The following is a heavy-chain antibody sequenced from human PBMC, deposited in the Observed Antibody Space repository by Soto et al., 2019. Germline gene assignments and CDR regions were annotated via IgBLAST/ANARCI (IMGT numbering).Heavy chain of an antibody. CDR2: IYYSGST. D-gene: IGHD3-10*01. V-gene: IGHV4-59*08. CDR3: ARHVGSGSYRVDFDY. J-gene: IGHJ4*02. CDR1: GGSISPYY. Sequence: QVQLQESGPGLVKPSETLSLTCTVSGGSISPYYWSWIRQPPGKGLEYLGYIYYSGSTNYNPSLRSRVTILVDTSKNQFSLRLSSVTAADTAVYYCARHVGSGSYRVDFDYWGQGTLVTVSS.